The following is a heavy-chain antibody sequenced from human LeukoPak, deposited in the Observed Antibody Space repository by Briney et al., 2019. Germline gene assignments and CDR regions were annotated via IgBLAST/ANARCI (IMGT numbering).Heavy chain of an antibody. CDR1: GGSFSGYY. CDR3: AREEVVPAAIYYYYYGMDV. J-gene: IGHJ6*02. Sequence: SETLSLTCAVYGGSFSGYYWSWIRQPPGKGLEWIGEINHSGSTNYNPSLKSRVTISVDTSKNQFSLELSSVTAADTAVYYCAREEVVPAAIYYYYYGMDVWGQGTTVTVSS. D-gene: IGHD2-2*01. CDR2: INHSGST. V-gene: IGHV4-34*01.